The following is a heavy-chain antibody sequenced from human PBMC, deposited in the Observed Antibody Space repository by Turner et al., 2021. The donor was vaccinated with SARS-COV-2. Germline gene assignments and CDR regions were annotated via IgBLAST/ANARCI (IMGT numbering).Heavy chain of an antibody. J-gene: IGHJ4*02. Sequence: QVQMVQTGAEVKKPGASLMVSCETSGYTFSAYNSHWVRQAPGQGREWMALINPKSGDTELAQKFQGRVTVTRDMSISTAYMGLNNLRSDDTAVYYCARVGGSGWYGSWGQGTLVTVSS. V-gene: IGHV1-2*02. CDR3: ARVGGSGWYGS. D-gene: IGHD6-19*01. CDR1: GYTFSAYN. CDR2: INPKSGDT.